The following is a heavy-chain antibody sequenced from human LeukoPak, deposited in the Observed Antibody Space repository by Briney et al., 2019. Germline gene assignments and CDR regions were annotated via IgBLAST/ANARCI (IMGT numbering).Heavy chain of an antibody. Sequence: GASVKVSCKASGGTFSSYAISWVRQAPGQGLEWMGGIIPTFGTANYAQKFQGRVTITADESTSTAYMELSSLRSEDTAVYYCARVLGAYCGGDCYSRWFDPWGQGTLVTVSS. V-gene: IGHV1-69*13. CDR2: IIPTFGTA. CDR3: ARVLGAYCGGDCYSRWFDP. CDR1: GGTFSSYA. J-gene: IGHJ5*02. D-gene: IGHD2-21*02.